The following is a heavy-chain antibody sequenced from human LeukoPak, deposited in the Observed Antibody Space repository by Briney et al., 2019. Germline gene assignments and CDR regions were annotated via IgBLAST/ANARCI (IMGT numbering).Heavy chain of an antibody. Sequence: PSETLSLTCTVSGGSISSYYWRWIRKPPGKGLEWIGYIYYSGSNNYNPSLKSRVTISVDTSKNQFSLKLSSVTAADTAVYYCAREDPSGSYSNGAFDIWGQGTMVTVSS. D-gene: IGHD3-10*01. CDR2: IYYSGSN. CDR1: GGSISSYY. CDR3: AREDPSGSYSNGAFDI. J-gene: IGHJ3*02. V-gene: IGHV4-59*01.